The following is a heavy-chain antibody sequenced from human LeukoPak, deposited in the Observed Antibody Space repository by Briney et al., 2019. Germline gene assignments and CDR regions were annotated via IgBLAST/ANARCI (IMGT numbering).Heavy chain of an antibody. V-gene: IGHV3-23*01. CDR3: AKNREDGYRYYMDV. CDR2: VSGSGGTT. CDR1: GLTFSSYA. Sequence: GGSLRLSCAASGLTFSSYAMSWVRQAPGNGLEWVSGVSGSGGTTYYADSVKGRFTISRDNSKNTLYLQMNSLRAEDTAVYYCAKNREDGYRYYMDVWGEGTTVTISS. D-gene: IGHD5-24*01. J-gene: IGHJ6*03.